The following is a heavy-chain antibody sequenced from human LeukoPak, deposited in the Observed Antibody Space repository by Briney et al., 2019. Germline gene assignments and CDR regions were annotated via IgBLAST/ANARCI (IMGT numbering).Heavy chain of an antibody. V-gene: IGHV1-69*05. CDR1: GGTFSSYA. J-gene: IGHJ6*03. Sequence: SVKVSCKASGGTFSSYAISWVRQAPGQGLEWMGGIIPIFGTANYAQKFQGRVTITTDESTSTAYMELSSLRSEDTAVYYCARDFFSRCTNGVCLPQPADYYYYYMDVWGKGTTVTVSS. CDR2: IIPIFGTA. CDR3: ARDFFSRCTNGVCLPQPADYYYYYMDV. D-gene: IGHD2-8*01.